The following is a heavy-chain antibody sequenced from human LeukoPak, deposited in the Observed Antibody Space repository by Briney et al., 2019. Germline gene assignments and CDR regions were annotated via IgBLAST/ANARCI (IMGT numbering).Heavy chain of an antibody. D-gene: IGHD5/OR15-5a*01. Sequence: GGSLRLSCAASGFTFSSHGMHWVRQAPGKGLEWVAVIWYDGSNKYYADSVKGRFTISRDNSKNTLYLQMNSLRAEDTAVYYCVRDMSTADLDHWGLGTLVTVFS. J-gene: IGHJ4*02. CDR2: IWYDGSNK. V-gene: IGHV3-33*08. CDR1: GFTFSSHG. CDR3: VRDMSTADLDH.